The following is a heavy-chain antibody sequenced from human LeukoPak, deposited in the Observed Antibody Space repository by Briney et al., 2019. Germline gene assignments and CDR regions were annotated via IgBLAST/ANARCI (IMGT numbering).Heavy chain of an antibody. J-gene: IGHJ5*02. CDR2: ISSTSDYT. CDR3: AKNPTGFPNWFDP. Sequence: GGSLRLSCAASGFTFSTSVMSWVGQVPGKGLEWISVISSTSDYTYYTDSVKGRFTISRDNSNNTLYLQMNSLRADDTAVYYCAKNPTGFPNWFDPWGQGTLVTVSS. CDR1: GFTFSTSV. D-gene: IGHD6-25*01. V-gene: IGHV3-23*01.